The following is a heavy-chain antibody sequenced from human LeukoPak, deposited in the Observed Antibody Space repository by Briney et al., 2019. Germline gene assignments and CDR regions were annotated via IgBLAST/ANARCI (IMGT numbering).Heavy chain of an antibody. CDR1: GFTFDDYA. Sequence: GGPLRLSCAASGFTFDDYAMHWVRPAPGKSLEWGSLISGHGGSTYYGDSVKGRFTISRDNSKNSLYLQMNSLRTEDTALYYCAKDSLRAMIPSLVHWGQGTLVTVSS. V-gene: IGHV3-43*02. D-gene: IGHD3-22*01. CDR2: ISGHGGST. CDR3: AKDSLRAMIPSLVH. J-gene: IGHJ1*01.